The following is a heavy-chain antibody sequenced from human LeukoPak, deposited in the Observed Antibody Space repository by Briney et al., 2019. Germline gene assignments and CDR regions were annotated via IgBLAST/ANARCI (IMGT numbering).Heavy chain of an antibody. CDR1: GGSFSGYY. Sequence: RTSETLSLTCGVYGGSFSGYYWSWIRQSPGKGLEWVGEINHSGSTNYNPSLKSRVTVSLDTSKNQFSLKLRSVTAADTAMYFCARGRTGYQLLPTKKYDHYYYIDVWGKGTTVTVSS. J-gene: IGHJ6*03. CDR2: INHSGST. CDR3: ARGRTGYQLLPTKKYDHYYYIDV. D-gene: IGHD2-2*01. V-gene: IGHV4-34*01.